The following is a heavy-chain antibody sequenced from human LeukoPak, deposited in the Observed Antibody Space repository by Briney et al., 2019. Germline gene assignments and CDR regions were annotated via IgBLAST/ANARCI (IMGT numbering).Heavy chain of an antibody. V-gene: IGHV3-49*03. CDR3: TRDRGAYNLYDY. CDR1: GFTFGDYA. Sequence: GGSLRLSCTASGFTFGDYAMSWIRQAPGKGLEWVGFIRSKAYGETADYAASVKGRFTISRDDSKAIAYLQVNSLKTEDTAVYHCTRDRGAYNLYDYWGQGTLVTVSS. CDR2: IRSKAYGETA. D-gene: IGHD1-1*01. J-gene: IGHJ4*02.